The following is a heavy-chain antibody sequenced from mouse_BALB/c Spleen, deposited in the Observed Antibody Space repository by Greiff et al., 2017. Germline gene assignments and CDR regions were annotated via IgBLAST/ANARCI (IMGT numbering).Heavy chain of an antibody. CDR3: ARGGITTWFAY. J-gene: IGHJ3*01. Sequence: EVQLQESGPGLVKPSQSLSLTCTVTGYSITSDYAWNWIRQFPGNKLEWMGYISYSGSTSYNPSLKSRISITRDTSKNQFFLQLNSVTTEDTATYYCARGGITTWFAYWGQGTLVTVSA. CDR2: ISYSGST. D-gene: IGHD2-4*01. V-gene: IGHV3-2*02. CDR1: GYSITSDYA.